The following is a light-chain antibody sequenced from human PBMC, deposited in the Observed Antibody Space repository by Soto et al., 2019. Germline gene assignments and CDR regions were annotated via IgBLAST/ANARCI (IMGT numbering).Light chain of an antibody. CDR2: SNN. V-gene: IGLV1-47*02. CDR1: NSNIGINF. J-gene: IGLJ2*01. Sequence: QAVLTQPPSASGTPGQRVTISCSGSNSNIGINFVYWYQQVPGTAPKVLIYSNNQRPSGVPDRFSGSKSGTSASLAISGLRSEDEADYYCAAWDDSLSGGVFGGGTRLTVL. CDR3: AAWDDSLSGGV.